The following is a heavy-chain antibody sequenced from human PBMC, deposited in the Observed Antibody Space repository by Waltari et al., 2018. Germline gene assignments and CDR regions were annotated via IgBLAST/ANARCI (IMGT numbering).Heavy chain of an antibody. CDR2: ISAYDGNT. Sequence: QVQLVQSGAEVKKPGAAVKVSCKATGYTFTSHGISWVRQAPGQGLEWMGWISAYDGNTNYAQKLQGSVTMSTDTSTSTSYMELKSLRSDDTAVYYCARDLRIASFFDDCGQGTLVTVSS. D-gene: IGHD3-16*02. CDR3: ARDLRIASFFDD. CDR1: GYTFTSHG. J-gene: IGHJ4*02. V-gene: IGHV1-18*01.